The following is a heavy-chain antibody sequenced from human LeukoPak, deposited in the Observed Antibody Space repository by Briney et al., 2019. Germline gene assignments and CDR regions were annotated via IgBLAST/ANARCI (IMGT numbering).Heavy chain of an antibody. D-gene: IGHD6-13*01. CDR3: ARDAFRAGSWYGSWFDP. CDR1: GFSFSNYN. J-gene: IGHJ5*02. Sequence: GGSLRLSCAASGFSFSNYNMNWVRQAPGKGLEWVSSITSSSTYIYYADSVKGRFTISRDNAKNSLYLQMNSLRAEDTAVYYCARDAFRAGSWYGSWFDPWGQGTLVTVSS. CDR2: ITSSSTYI. V-gene: IGHV3-21*01.